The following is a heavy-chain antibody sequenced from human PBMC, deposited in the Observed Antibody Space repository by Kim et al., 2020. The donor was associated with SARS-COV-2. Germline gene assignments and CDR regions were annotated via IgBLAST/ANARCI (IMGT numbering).Heavy chain of an antibody. CDR1: GFTFSTYW. Sequence: GGSLRLSCAASGFTFSTYWMSWVRQAPGKGLEWVANINQDGSEKYYVDSVKGRFTISRDNAKNSLYLQMNSLRAEDTAVYYCASGDYDILTGNSPFDYWGQGTLVTVSS. D-gene: IGHD3-9*01. J-gene: IGHJ4*02. CDR3: ASGDYDILTGNSPFDY. CDR2: INQDGSEK. V-gene: IGHV3-7*01.